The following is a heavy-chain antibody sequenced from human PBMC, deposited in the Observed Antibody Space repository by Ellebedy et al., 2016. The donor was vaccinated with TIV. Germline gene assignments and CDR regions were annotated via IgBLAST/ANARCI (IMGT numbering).Heavy chain of an antibody. D-gene: IGHD2-21*02. CDR1: GFSFTSFS. Sequence: GGSLRLSCAASGFSFTSFSMNWIRQAPGRGLELISYISSRSVTIYYADSVKGRFTISKDYAKNSLYLHMNSLRPEDTAVYYCARDGGGDVDYWGQGTLVTVSS. V-gene: IGHV3-48*04. CDR2: ISSRSVTI. J-gene: IGHJ4*02. CDR3: ARDGGGDVDY.